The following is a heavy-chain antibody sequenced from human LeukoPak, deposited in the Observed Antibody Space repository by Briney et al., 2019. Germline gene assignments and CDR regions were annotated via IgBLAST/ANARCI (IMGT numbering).Heavy chain of an antibody. CDR3: ARVDTSLVPDAFDI. V-gene: IGHV4-59*01. CDR2: IYSSGST. J-gene: IGHJ3*02. D-gene: IGHD5-18*01. CDR1: GGSFSSYF. Sequence: SETLSLTCTVSGGSFSSYFWSWIRQPPGKGLEWIGYIYSSGSTNYNPSLKSRVSISADTSKNGFSLKLRSVTAADTAVYFCARVDTSLVPDAFDIWGQGSMVTVSS.